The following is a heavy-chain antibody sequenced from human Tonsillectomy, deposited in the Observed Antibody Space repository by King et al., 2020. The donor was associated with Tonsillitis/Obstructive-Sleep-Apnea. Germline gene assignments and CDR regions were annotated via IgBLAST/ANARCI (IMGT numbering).Heavy chain of an antibody. CDR2: ISRSSSTI. J-gene: IGHJ5*02. CDR3: ARRAVNWFDP. CDR1: GFTFSNYN. V-gene: IGHV3-48*02. D-gene: IGHD4-17*01. Sequence: VQLVESGGGLVQPGGSLRLSCAASGFTFSNYNMNWVRQAPGKGLEWVSYISRSSSTIYYADSVKGRFTISRDNAKNSLYLQMNNLRDEDTAVYYCARRAVNWFDPWGQGTLVTVSS.